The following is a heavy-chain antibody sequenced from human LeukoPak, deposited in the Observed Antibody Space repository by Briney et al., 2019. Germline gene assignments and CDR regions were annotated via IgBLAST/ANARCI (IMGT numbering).Heavy chain of an antibody. Sequence: GRSLRLSCAASGFTFSSYGMHWVRQAPSKGLEWVAVIWYDGSNKYYADSVKGRFTISRDNSKNTLYLQMNSLRAEDTAVYYCARGMTLRAFDIWGQGTMVTVSS. J-gene: IGHJ3*02. CDR2: IWYDGSNK. D-gene: IGHD2-15*01. CDR3: ARGMTLRAFDI. V-gene: IGHV3-33*01. CDR1: GFTFSSYG.